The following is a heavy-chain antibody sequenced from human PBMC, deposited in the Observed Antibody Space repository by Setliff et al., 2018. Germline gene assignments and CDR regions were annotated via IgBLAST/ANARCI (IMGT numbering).Heavy chain of an antibody. CDR3: ARLGTTIPTSGTWTYYYYYYMDV. Sequence: SETLSLTCSVSGGSIISSTYNWGWIRQPPGKGLEWIGYIHNSGAWKNNPPLTSRVTISVDTSKNQFSLKVSSVTAADTAVYYCARLGTTIPTSGTWTYYYYYYMDVWGKGTTVTVSS. V-gene: IGHV4-61*05. D-gene: IGHD2-21*01. CDR1: GGSIISSTYN. CDR2: IHNSGAW. J-gene: IGHJ6*03.